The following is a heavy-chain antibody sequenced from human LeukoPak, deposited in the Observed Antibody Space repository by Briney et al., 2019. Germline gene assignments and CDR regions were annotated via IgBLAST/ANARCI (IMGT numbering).Heavy chain of an antibody. CDR2: IYTSGST. CDR1: GGSISSYY. CDR3: ARHSQLGYCSSSSCSALYYYYMDV. D-gene: IGHD2-2*01. V-gene: IGHV4-4*07. Sequence: SETLSLTCTVSGGSISSYYWSWIRQPAGKGLEWIGRIYTSGSTNYNPSLKSRVTISVDTSKNQFSLKLSSVTAADTAVYYCARHSQLGYCSSSSCSALYYYYMDVWGKGTTVTVSS. J-gene: IGHJ6*03.